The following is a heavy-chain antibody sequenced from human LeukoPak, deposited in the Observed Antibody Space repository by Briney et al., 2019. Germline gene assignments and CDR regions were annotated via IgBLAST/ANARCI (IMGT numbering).Heavy chain of an antibody. Sequence: SVKVSCKASGGTFSSYAISWVRQAPGQGLEWMGGIIPIFGTANYAQKFQGRVTITTDASTSTAYMELSSLRSEDTAVYYCASQGGIGGLTDFWSGYHSPPYYFDYWGQGTLVTVSS. CDR1: GGTFSSYA. CDR2: IIPIFGTA. D-gene: IGHD3-3*01. V-gene: IGHV1-69*05. CDR3: ASQGGIGGLTDFWSGYHSPPYYFDY. J-gene: IGHJ4*02.